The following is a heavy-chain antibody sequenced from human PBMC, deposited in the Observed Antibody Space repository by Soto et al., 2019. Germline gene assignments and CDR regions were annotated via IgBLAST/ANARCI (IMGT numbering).Heavy chain of an antibody. Sequence: QAELQQSGPGLVKPSGTLSLTCTVSSGPDSSHNWGWIRQPPGRGLEWIGYVYYTGDTSYNPSLKSRATISAATSTKIISLTLSSVTAADTAVYYCVRQGIDYLHGLVDVWGQGTTVSVSS. J-gene: IGHJ6*02. D-gene: IGHD1-26*01. V-gene: IGHV4-59*08. CDR2: VYYTGDT. CDR3: VRQGIDYLHGLVDV. CDR1: SGPDSSHN.